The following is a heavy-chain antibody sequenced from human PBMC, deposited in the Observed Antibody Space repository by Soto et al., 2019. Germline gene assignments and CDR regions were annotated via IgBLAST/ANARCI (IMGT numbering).Heavy chain of an antibody. CDR2: IYPGDSDT. CDR3: ARCLIEGPYYYGMDV. D-gene: IGHD2-8*01. V-gene: IGHV5-51*01. J-gene: IGHJ6*02. Sequence: GESLKISCKGSGYSFTSYWIGWVRQMPGKGLEWMGIIYPGDSDTRYSPSFQGQVTISADKSISTAYLQWSSLKASDTAMYYCARCLIEGPYYYGMDVWGQGTTVTVSS. CDR1: GYSFTSYW.